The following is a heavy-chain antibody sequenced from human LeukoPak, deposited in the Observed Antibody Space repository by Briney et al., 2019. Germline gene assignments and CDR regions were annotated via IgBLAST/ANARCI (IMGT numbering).Heavy chain of an antibody. V-gene: IGHV1-69*02. CDR3: KGMTTVTTDDY. CDR2: IIPILGIA. D-gene: IGHD4-17*01. J-gene: IGHJ4*02. CDR1: GYTFTSYY. Sequence: ASVKVSCKASGYTFTSYYMHWVRQAPGQGLEWMGRIIPILGIANYAQKFQGRVTITADKSTSTAYMELSSLRSEDTAVYYCKGMTTVTTDDYWGQGTLVTVSS.